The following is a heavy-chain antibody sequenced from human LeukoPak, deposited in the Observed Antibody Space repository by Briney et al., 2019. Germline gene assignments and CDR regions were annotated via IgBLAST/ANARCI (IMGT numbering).Heavy chain of an antibody. V-gene: IGHV3-9*01. CDR2: ISYNSDTI. D-gene: IGHD2/OR15-2a*01. Sequence: GRSLRLSCAASGFTFDDYAMHWVRQAPGKGLEWVSGISYNSDTIAYADSVKGRFTISRDNAKNSLYLQMNSLRSEDSAVYYCATWAFYHGMDVWGQGTTVIVSS. CDR3: ATWAFYHGMDV. J-gene: IGHJ6*02. CDR1: GFTFDDYA.